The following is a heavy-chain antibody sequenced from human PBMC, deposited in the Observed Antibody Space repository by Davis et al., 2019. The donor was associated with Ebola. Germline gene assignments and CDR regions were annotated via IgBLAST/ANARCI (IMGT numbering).Heavy chain of an antibody. J-gene: IGHJ5*02. CDR3: TTDPIRFLERLSGSTP. Sequence: GGSLKISCAASGFTFSNAWMSWVRQAPGKGLEWVGRIKSKTDGGTTDYAAPVKGRFTISRDDSKNTLYLQMNSLKTEDTAVYYCTTDPIRFLERLSGSTPWGQGTLVTVSS. D-gene: IGHD3-3*01. CDR1: GFTFSNAW. V-gene: IGHV3-15*01. CDR2: IKSKTDGGTT.